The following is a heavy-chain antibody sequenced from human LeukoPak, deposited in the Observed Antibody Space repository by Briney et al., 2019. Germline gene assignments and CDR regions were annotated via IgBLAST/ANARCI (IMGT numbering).Heavy chain of an antibody. D-gene: IGHD5-24*01. CDR3: ARGRRDGYNYSLYYFDY. V-gene: IGHV4-4*02. Sequence: SGTLSLTCAVSNASISSSEWWTWVRQPPGKGLEWIGEIYHSGRTNYNPSLKSRVTISVDTSKNQFSLKLSSVTAADTAVYYCARGRRDGYNYSLYYFDYWGQGTLVTVSS. CDR2: IYHSGRT. CDR1: NASISSSEW. J-gene: IGHJ4*02.